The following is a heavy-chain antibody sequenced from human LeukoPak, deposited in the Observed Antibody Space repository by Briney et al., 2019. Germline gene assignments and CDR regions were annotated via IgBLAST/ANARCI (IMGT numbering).Heavy chain of an antibody. Sequence: SRTLSLTCTVSDGSISSSGYYWSWIRQHPGKGLEWIGYIYFSGNTYYNPSLESRVIISVDTSKNQFSLKLNSVTAADTAVYFCARVLVHDASGYHYYFDNWGQGTLVTVSS. CDR3: ARVLVHDASGYHYYFDN. D-gene: IGHD3-22*01. CDR1: DGSISSSGYY. CDR2: IYFSGNT. J-gene: IGHJ4*02. V-gene: IGHV4-31*03.